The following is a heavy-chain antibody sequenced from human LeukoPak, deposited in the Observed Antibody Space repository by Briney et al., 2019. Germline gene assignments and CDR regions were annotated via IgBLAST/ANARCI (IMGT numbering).Heavy chain of an antibody. CDR2: ISWNSGSI. J-gene: IGHJ4*02. V-gene: IGHV3-9*01. D-gene: IGHD6-13*01. Sequence: GGSLRLSCAASGFTFSSYAMHWVRQAPGKGLEWVSGISWNSGSIGYADSVKGRFTISRDNAKNSLYLQMNSLRAEDTALYYCAKDTSAAGTNPLDYWGQGTLVTVSS. CDR1: GFTFSSYA. CDR3: AKDTSAAGTNPLDY.